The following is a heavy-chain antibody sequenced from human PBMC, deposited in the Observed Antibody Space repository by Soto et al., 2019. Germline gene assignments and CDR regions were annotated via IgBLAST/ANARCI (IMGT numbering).Heavy chain of an antibody. J-gene: IGHJ5*02. D-gene: IGHD6-6*01. CDR1: GFSLNTRGVR. CDR3: AHRRYGSSSFYDWFDP. CDR2: ISWDDDE. Sequence: KESGPTLVKPTQTLTLTCTFSGFSLNTRGVRVGWIRQPPGKALEWLAIISWDDDERYSPSLRSRLTITKDTSKNQVVLTMTDMDPVDTATYYCAHRRYGSSSFYDWFDPWGQGTLVTVSS. V-gene: IGHV2-5*02.